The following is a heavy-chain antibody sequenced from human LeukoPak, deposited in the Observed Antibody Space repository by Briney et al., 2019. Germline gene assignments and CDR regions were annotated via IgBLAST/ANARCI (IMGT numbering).Heavy chain of an antibody. CDR1: GGTFSSYA. J-gene: IGHJ6*03. CDR2: ISGYNGNT. V-gene: IGHV1-18*01. CDR3: ARGRKTLRYFDWLRPHYYYYMDV. Sequence: ASVKVSCKASGGTFSSYAISWVRQAPGQGLEWMGWISGYNGNTRYAQKLQGRVTMTTDTSTSTAYMELRSLRSEDTAVYYCARGRKTLRYFDWLRPHYYYYMDVWGKGTTVTISS. D-gene: IGHD3-9*01.